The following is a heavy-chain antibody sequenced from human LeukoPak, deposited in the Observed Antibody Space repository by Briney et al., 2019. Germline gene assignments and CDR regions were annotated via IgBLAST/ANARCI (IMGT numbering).Heavy chain of an antibody. Sequence: PGGSLRLSCAASGFRFGSNGMHWVRQTPDKGLEWVAAIAYDGSSKYYGDSVKGRFTISRDNPNKMVFLHVNSLRAEDTALYYCVKDPRGGYAYGYFDSWGQGALVIVSS. CDR1: GFRFGSNG. D-gene: IGHD5-18*01. V-gene: IGHV3-33*05. CDR3: VKDPRGGYAYGYFDS. J-gene: IGHJ4*02. CDR2: IAYDGSSK.